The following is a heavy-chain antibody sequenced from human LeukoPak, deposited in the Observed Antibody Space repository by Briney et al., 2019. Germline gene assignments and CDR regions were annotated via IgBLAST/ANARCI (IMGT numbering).Heavy chain of an antibody. CDR2: IWVDGSEK. Sequence: GGSLRLSCTASGVTFSSYGMHWVRQAPGKGLEWVSFIWVDGSEKYYADSVRGRCTISRDNSKNTLSLQMNSLRAEDTALYYCAKDVYDCSGGSCPQYYYVMDVWGQGTTVTVSS. D-gene: IGHD2-15*01. J-gene: IGHJ6*02. CDR1: GVTFSSYG. CDR3: AKDVYDCSGGSCPQYYYVMDV. V-gene: IGHV3-30*02.